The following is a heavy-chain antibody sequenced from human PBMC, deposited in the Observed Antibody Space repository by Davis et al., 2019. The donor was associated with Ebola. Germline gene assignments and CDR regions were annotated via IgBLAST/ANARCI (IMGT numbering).Heavy chain of an antibody. Sequence: GESLKISCAASGFTFSSYWMSWVRQAPGKGLEWVANIKQDGSEKYYADSVKGRFTISRDNSKNTLYLQMNSLRAEDTAVYYCTRHTSLVRFLEDHYYGMDVWGQGTTVTVSS. CDR2: IKQDGSEK. D-gene: IGHD3-3*01. CDR3: TRHTSLVRFLEDHYYGMDV. CDR1: GFTFSSYW. J-gene: IGHJ6*02. V-gene: IGHV3-7*03.